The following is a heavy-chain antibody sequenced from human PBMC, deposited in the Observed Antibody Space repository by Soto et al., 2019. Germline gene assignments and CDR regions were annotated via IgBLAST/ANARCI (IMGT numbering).Heavy chain of an antibody. Sequence: TGGSLRLSCAASGFTFSNYAMSWVRQAPGKGLEWVSTISGRGGNTYYADSVKGRFTISRDNSRNTPYLQMDSLRVEDSAVYSCAKAGCSGGTCYLYYFDYWGQGALVTVSS. V-gene: IGHV3-23*01. J-gene: IGHJ4*02. CDR1: GFTFSNYA. CDR2: ISGRGGNT. CDR3: AKAGCSGGTCYLYYFDY. D-gene: IGHD2-15*01.